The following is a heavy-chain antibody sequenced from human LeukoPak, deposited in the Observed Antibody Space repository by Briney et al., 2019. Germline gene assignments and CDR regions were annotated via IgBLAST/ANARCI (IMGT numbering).Heavy chain of an antibody. J-gene: IGHJ6*04. V-gene: IGHV1-69*01. Sequence: SVKVSCKASGGTFSSYAISWVRQAPGQGLEWMGGIIHIFGTANYAQKFQGRVTITADESTSTAYMELSSLRSEDTAVYYCARNAVPDRPFSGMDVWGKGTTVTVSS. D-gene: IGHD2-2*01. CDR3: ARNAVPDRPFSGMDV. CDR1: GGTFSSYA. CDR2: IIHIFGTA.